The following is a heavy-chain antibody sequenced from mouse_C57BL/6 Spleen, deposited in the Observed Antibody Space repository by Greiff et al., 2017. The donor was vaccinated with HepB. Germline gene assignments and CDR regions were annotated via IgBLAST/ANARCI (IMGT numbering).Heavy chain of an antibody. CDR1: GFTFSDYY. CDR3: ARNYGSSPFDY. CDR2: INYDGSST. D-gene: IGHD1-1*01. J-gene: IGHJ2*01. V-gene: IGHV5-16*01. Sequence: EVKVVESEGGLVQPGSSMKLSCTASGFTFSDYYMAWVRQVPEKGLEWVANINYDGSSTYYLDSLKSRFIISRDNAKNILYLQMSSLKSEDTATYYCARNYGSSPFDYWGQGTTLTVSS.